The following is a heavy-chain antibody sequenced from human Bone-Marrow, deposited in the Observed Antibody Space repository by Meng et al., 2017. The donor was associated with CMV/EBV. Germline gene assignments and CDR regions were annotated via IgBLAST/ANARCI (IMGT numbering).Heavy chain of an antibody. V-gene: IGHV3-74*01. CDR1: GFTFSSYW. CDR2: INSDGSST. D-gene: IGHD3-10*01. Sequence: GESLKISCAASGFTFSSYWMHWVRQAPGKGLVWVSRINSDGSSTSYADSVKGRFTISRDNAKNTLYLQMNSLRAEDTAVYYCARVAGYYYYGMDVWGQGTTVTVSS. CDR3: ARVAGYYYYGMDV. J-gene: IGHJ6*02.